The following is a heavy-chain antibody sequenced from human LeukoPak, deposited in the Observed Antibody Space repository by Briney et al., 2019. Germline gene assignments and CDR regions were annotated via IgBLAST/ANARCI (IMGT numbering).Heavy chain of an antibody. CDR3: ASVFDS. D-gene: IGHD5/OR15-5a*01. CDR1: GFTFSTFA. V-gene: IGHV3-23*01. Sequence: PGGSLRLSCAASGFTFSTFAMIWVRQPPGKGLEWVSSIFPSGGEIHYADSVRGRFTISRDNAKNTVSLQMNSLSAEDTAVYYCASVFDSWGQGFLVTVSS. CDR2: IFPSGGEI. J-gene: IGHJ4*02.